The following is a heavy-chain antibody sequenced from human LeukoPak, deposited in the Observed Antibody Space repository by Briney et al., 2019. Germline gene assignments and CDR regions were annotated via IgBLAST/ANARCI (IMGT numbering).Heavy chain of an antibody. CDR2: IYHSGST. D-gene: IGHD6-19*01. J-gene: IGHJ4*02. CDR1: GGSISSSNW. Sequence: SETLSLTCAVTGGSISSSNWWNWVRQPPGKGLEWIGEIYHSGSTNYNPSLKSRVTISVDTSKNQFSLKLSSVTAADTAVYYCARGSYSSGWTRIFDYWGQGTLVTVSS. CDR3: ARGSYSSGWTRIFDY. V-gene: IGHV4-4*02.